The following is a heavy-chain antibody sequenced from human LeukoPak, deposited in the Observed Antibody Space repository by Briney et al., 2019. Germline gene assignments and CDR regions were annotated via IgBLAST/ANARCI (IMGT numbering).Heavy chain of an antibody. V-gene: IGHV4-34*01. J-gene: IGHJ4*02. Sequence: AETLSLTCTVSGGSISSYYWSWIHQPPGKGLEWIGEINHSGSTNYNPSLKSRVTISVDTSKNQFSLKLSSVTAADTAVYYCARVLVRGVLYFDYWGQGTLVTVSS. D-gene: IGHD3-10*01. CDR1: GGSISSYY. CDR2: INHSGST. CDR3: ARVLVRGVLYFDY.